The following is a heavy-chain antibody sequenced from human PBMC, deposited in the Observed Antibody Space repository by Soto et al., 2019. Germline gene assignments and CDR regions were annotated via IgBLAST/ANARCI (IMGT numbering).Heavy chain of an antibody. CDR3: ARDLRIAAAGTRSWYGY. D-gene: IGHD6-13*01. CDR2: IIPIFGTA. CDR1: GGTFSSYA. V-gene: IGHV1-69*05. J-gene: IGHJ4*02. Sequence: GASVKVSCKASGGTFSSYAISWVRQAPGQGLEWMGGIIPIFGTANYAQKLQGRVTMTTDTSTSTAYMELRSLRSDDTAVYYCARDLRIAAAGTRSWYGYWGQGTLVTVSS.